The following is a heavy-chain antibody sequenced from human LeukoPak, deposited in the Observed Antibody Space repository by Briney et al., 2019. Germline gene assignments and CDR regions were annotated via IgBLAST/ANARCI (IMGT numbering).Heavy chain of an antibody. D-gene: IGHD1-26*01. CDR1: GLNFLRDW. V-gene: IGHV3-7*05. Sequence: PGGSLRLSGEGSGLNFLRDWLNAVRQAPGKGLEWVAKIKQDGSEKYYVESVKGRFTISRDNAENSLYLQMNSLRADDTAVYYCARNPSGRLDYWGQGTLVTVSS. CDR2: IKQDGSEK. CDR3: ARNPSGRLDY. J-gene: IGHJ4*02.